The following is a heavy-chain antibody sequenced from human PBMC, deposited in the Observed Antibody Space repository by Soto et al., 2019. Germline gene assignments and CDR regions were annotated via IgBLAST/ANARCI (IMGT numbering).Heavy chain of an antibody. V-gene: IGHV3-72*01. CDR2: SRDKPHGYST. D-gene: IGHD3-22*01. CDR3: VRATYFSDSSGYTRCLDY. CDR1: GFTLSDHY. J-gene: IGHJ4*02. Sequence: SLRLSCACSGFTLSDHYIDWVRQAPGKGLEWVGRSRDKPHGYSTAYAASVKGRFTTSRDESKSSAYLQMNSLKTEDTAVYYCVRATYFSDSSGYTRCLDYWGQGTLVTVSS.